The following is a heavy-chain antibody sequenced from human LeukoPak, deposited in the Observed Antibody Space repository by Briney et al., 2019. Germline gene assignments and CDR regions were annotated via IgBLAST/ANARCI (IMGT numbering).Heavy chain of an antibody. J-gene: IGHJ4*02. CDR1: GFTFSSYA. D-gene: IGHD6-13*01. CDR3: ARDLSSSWTTIGY. V-gene: IGHV3-30*04. CDR2: ISYDGSNK. Sequence: GRFLRLSCAASGFTFSSYAMHWVRQAPGKGLEWVAVISYDGSNKYYADSVKGRFTISRDNSKNTLYLQMNSLRAEDTAVYYCARDLSSSWTTIGYWGQGTLVTVSS.